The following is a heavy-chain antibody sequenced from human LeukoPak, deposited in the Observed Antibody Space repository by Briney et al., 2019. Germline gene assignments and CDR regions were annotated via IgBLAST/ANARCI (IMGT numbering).Heavy chain of an antibody. CDR1: GFSFISYS. D-gene: IGHD3-16*01. CDR2: ISSNSAYI. CDR3: AKDIKPRMAITRHKTFDL. V-gene: IGHV3-21*01. J-gene: IGHJ3*01. Sequence: GGSLRLSCAASGFSFISYSMNWVRQAPGKGLEWVSSISSNSAYIYYVDSVKGRFTISRDNAKNLLYLEMNSLRAEDAAVYYRAKDIKPRMAITRHKTFDLWGQGTMVTVSS.